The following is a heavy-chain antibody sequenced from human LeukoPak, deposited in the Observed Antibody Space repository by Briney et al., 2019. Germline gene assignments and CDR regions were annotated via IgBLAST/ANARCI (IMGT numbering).Heavy chain of an antibody. J-gene: IGHJ5*02. CDR1: GGSISSSSYY. CDR3: ARDRGEYYYDSSGYYTTNNWFDP. D-gene: IGHD3-22*01. CDR2: ISYSGST. Sequence: SETLSPTCTVSGGSISSSSYYWGWIRQPPGKGLEWIGSISYSGSTYYNPSLKSRVTISVDTSKNQFSLMLSSVTAADTAVYYCARDRGEYYYDSSGYYTTNNWFDPWGQGTLVTVSS. V-gene: IGHV4-39*02.